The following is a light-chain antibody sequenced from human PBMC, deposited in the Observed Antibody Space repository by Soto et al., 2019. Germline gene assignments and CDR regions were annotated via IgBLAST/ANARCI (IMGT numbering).Light chain of an antibody. Sequence: EVVMTQSPATLSVSPGERVTFSCRANQSVTTNLAWYQHKPGQSPRLLISGASTGASGIPPRFSGSGSGTEFTLTIDRLQSADFAVYYCQQYDRWPVTFGGGTKVEIK. CDR2: GAS. J-gene: IGKJ4*01. CDR1: QSVTTN. V-gene: IGKV3-15*01. CDR3: QQYDRWPVT.